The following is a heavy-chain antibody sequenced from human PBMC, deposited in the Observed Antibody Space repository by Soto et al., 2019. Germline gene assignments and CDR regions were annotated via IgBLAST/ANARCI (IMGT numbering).Heavy chain of an antibody. D-gene: IGHD6-13*01. V-gene: IGHV4-39*01. Sequence: TSETLSLTCTVSGGSISSSSYYWGWIRQPPGKGLEWIGSIYYSGSTYYNPSLKSRVTISVDTSKNQFSLKLSSVTAADTAVYYCARQGSSWYLGYYYYYYGMDGSGQGTTVTVAS. CDR2: IYYSGST. CDR3: ARQGSSWYLGYYYYYYGMDG. J-gene: IGHJ6*02. CDR1: GGSISSSSYY.